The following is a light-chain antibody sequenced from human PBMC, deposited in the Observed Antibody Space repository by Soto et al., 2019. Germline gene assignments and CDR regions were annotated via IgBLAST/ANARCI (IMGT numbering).Light chain of an antibody. CDR2: GAS. CDR1: QSISDT. Sequence: EIVMTQSPATLSVSPGERATLSCRASQSISDTLAWYQQKPGQAPRLLIHGASTRAPGFPARFSDSGSGTDFTLTISSLQSEDFAVYYCQQYNNWPWTFGQGTKVDIK. CDR3: QQYNNWPWT. J-gene: IGKJ1*01. V-gene: IGKV3-15*01.